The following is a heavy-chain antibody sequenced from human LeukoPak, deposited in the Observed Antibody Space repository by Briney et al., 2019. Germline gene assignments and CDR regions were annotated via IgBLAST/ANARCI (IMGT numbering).Heavy chain of an antibody. CDR2: ISYDGSNK. CDR1: GFTFSSYG. J-gene: IGHJ6*02. V-gene: IGHV3-30*03. CDR3: ARFGVTMVRGVTPPIAGMDV. Sequence: GRSLRLSCAASGFTFSSYGMHWVRQAPGKGLEWVAVISYDGSNKYYADSVKGRFTIPRDNSKNTLYLQMNSLRAEDTAVYYCARFGVTMVRGVTPPIAGMDVWGQGTTVTVSS. D-gene: IGHD3-10*01.